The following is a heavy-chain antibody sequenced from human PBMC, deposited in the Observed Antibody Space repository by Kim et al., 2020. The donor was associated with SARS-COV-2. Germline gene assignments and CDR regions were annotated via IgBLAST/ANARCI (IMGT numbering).Heavy chain of an antibody. CDR3: AKGDGSGSYFDY. Sequence: GGSLRLSCAASGFTFSSYAMSWVRQAPGKGLEWVSVIYSGGSSTYYADSVKGRFTISRDNSKNTLYLQMNSLRAEDTAVYYCAKGDGSGSYFDYWVQGTL. D-gene: IGHD3-10*01. V-gene: IGHV3-23*03. CDR2: IYSGGSST. J-gene: IGHJ4*02. CDR1: GFTFSSYA.